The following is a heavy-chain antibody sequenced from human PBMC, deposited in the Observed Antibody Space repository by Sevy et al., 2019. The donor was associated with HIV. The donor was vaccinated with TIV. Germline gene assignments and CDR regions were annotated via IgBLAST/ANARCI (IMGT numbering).Heavy chain of an antibody. CDR1: VFVFSDYW. CDR3: ARDCSSATCLWGMDV. Sequence: GGSLRLSCAASVFVFSDYWMSWVRQAPGKGLEWVANIKRDGSEKYYVASVKGRFTISRDNAKTSLYLQMNSLRGEDTAVYYCARDCSSATCLWGMDVWGQGTMVTVSS. V-gene: IGHV3-7*03. J-gene: IGHJ6*02. D-gene: IGHD2-2*01. CDR2: IKRDGSEK.